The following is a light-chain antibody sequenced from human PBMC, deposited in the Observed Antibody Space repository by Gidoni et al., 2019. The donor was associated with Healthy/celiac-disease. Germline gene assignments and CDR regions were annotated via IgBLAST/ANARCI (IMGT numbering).Light chain of an antibody. CDR3: QQYYSTPYT. J-gene: IGKJ2*01. CDR1: NKNY. Sequence: DIVMTQSPDSLAVSLGERATNNKNYLAWYQQKPGQPPKLLIYWASTRESGVPDRFSGSGSGTDFTLTISSLQAEDVAVYYCQQYYSTPYTFGQGTKLEIK. CDR2: WAS. V-gene: IGKV4-1*01.